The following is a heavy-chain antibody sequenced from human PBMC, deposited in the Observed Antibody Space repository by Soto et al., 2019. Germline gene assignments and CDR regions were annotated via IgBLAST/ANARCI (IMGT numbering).Heavy chain of an antibody. V-gene: IGHV4-34*01. CDR3: ASREYSSSSNDY. D-gene: IGHD6-6*01. CDR1: GGSFSGYY. J-gene: IGHJ4*02. CDR2: INHSGST. Sequence: QVQLQQWGAGLLKPSETLSLTCAVYGGSFSGYYWSWIRQPPGKGLEWIGEINHSGSTNYNPSLNGRVTISIDTSKNQFSLKLSSVTAADTDVYYCASREYSSSSNDYWGQGTLVTVSS.